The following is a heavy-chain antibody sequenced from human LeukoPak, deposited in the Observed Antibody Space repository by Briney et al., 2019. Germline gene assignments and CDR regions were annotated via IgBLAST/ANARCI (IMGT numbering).Heavy chain of an antibody. CDR2: IYCSGST. J-gene: IGHJ3*02. CDR1: GGSISSYY. Sequence: SETLSLTCTVSGGSISSYYWSWIRQPPGKGLVWIGYIYCSGSTNYNPSLKSRVTISVDTSKTQFSLKLSSVTAADTAVYYCARDRGSPSLFDIWGQGTMVTVSS. CDR3: ARDRGSPSLFDI. V-gene: IGHV4-59*13. D-gene: IGHD2-15*01.